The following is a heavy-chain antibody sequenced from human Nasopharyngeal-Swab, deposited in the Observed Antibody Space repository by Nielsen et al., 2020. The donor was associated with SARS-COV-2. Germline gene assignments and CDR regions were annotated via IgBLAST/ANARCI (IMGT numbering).Heavy chain of an antibody. V-gene: IGHV4-59*08. J-gene: IGHJ5*02. D-gene: IGHD5-12*01. CDR2: IYYSGST. CDR1: GGSISSYY. CDR3: ARSGGYRGWFDP. Sequence: SETLSLTCTVPGGSISSYYWSWIRQPPGKGLEWIGYIYYSGSTNYNPSLKSRVTISVDTSKNQFSLKVTSVTAADTAVYYCARSGGYRGWFDPWGQGTLVTVPS.